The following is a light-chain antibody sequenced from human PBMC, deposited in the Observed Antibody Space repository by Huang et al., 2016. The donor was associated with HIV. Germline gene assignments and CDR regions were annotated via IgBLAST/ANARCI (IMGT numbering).Light chain of an antibody. CDR3: QQYDNVPYT. CDR1: QDISNY. J-gene: IGKJ2*01. Sequence: DIQMTQSPSSLSASVGDRVTITCQASQDISNYLNWYQQKPGKAPKRLIDDASNLETGGPSKFSGSGSGTDFTLTISSLQPEDVATYYCQQYDNVPYTFGQGTKLEIK. CDR2: DAS. V-gene: IGKV1-33*01.